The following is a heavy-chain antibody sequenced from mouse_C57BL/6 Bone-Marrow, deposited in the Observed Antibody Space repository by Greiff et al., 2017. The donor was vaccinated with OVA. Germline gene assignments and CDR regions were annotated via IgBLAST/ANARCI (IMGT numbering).Heavy chain of an antibody. D-gene: IGHD1-1*01. V-gene: IGHV1-55*01. CDR2: IYPGSGST. J-gene: IGHJ4*01. CDR1: GYTFTSYW. Sequence: QVQLQQPGAELVKPGASVKMSCKASGYTFTSYWITWVKQRPGQGLEWIGDIYPGSGSTNYNEKFKSKATLTVDTSSSTAYMQLSSLTSEDSAVYYCARWSTVVADYYAMGYWGQGTSVTVSS. CDR3: ARWSTVVADYYAMGY.